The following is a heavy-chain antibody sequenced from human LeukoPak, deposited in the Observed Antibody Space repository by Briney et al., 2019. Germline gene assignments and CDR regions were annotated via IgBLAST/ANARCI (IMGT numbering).Heavy chain of an antibody. CDR1: GASTSSRY. V-gene: IGHV4-59*08. D-gene: IGHD6-19*01. CDR2: IYNPTNT. J-gene: IGHJ4*02. CDR3: AQTTGWPGFDF. Sequence: SETLSLTCSASGASTSSRYWSWLRQSPGRTLEWIGHIYNPTNTHYLPPLTSPVTISVDTSKNQFSLTMTSVTAADTAIYSCAQTTGWPGFDFWGPGALVTVSS.